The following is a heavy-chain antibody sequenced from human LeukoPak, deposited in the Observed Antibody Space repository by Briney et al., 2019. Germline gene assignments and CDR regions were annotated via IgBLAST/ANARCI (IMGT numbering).Heavy chain of an antibody. J-gene: IGHJ3*02. CDR3: ARDRYCSSTSCYNRAFDI. CDR1: GFTFSSYA. Sequence: GGSLRLSCAASGFTFSSYAMHWVRQAPGKGLEWVAVISYDGSNKYYADSVKGRFTVSRDNSKNTLYLQMNSLRAEDTAVYYCARDRYCSSTSCYNRAFDIWGQGTMVTVSS. D-gene: IGHD2-2*02. CDR2: ISYDGSNK. V-gene: IGHV3-30-3*01.